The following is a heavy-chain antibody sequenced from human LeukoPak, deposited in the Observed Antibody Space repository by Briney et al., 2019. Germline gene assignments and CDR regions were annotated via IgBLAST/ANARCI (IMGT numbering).Heavy chain of an antibody. J-gene: IGHJ5*02. CDR2: IYYSGST. CDR1: GGSVSSYY. Sequence: SETLSLTCTVSGGSVSSYYLSWIRQPPGKGLEWIGYIYYSGSTYYNPSLKSRVTISVDTSKNQFSLKLSSVTAADTAVYFCAGVRGIISRNWFDPWGHGTLVTVSS. D-gene: IGHD3-10*01. CDR3: AGVRGIISRNWFDP. V-gene: IGHV4-59*04.